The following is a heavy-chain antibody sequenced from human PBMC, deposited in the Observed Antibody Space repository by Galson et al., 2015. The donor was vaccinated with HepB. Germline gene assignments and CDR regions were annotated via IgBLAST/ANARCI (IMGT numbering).Heavy chain of an antibody. CDR2: IIPIFGTA. CDR1: GGTFSSYA. V-gene: IGHV1-69*13. J-gene: IGHJ3*02. D-gene: IGHD2-15*01. CDR3: ARLLGGSNDAFDI. Sequence: SVKVSCKASGGTFSSYAISWVRQAPGQGLEWMGGIIPIFGTANYAQKFQGRVTITADESTSTAYMELSSLRSEDTAVYYCARLLGGSNDAFDIWGQGTMVTVSS.